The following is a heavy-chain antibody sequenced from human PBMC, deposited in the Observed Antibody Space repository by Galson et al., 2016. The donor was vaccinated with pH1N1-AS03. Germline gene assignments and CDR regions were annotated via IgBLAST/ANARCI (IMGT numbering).Heavy chain of an antibody. Sequence: QSGAEVKKPGESLMISCKGSGYTFTSYWITWVRQMPGKGPEWMGRIDPSDSSTNYSPSFQGHVTISSDKSTTTAYLQWNSLKASDTAMYYCATGHYYSGLYRDAFDSWGQGTMVTVSS. CDR2: IDPSDSST. J-gene: IGHJ3*02. D-gene: IGHD3-22*01. CDR1: GYTFTSYW. CDR3: ATGHYYSGLYRDAFDS. V-gene: IGHV5-10-1*01.